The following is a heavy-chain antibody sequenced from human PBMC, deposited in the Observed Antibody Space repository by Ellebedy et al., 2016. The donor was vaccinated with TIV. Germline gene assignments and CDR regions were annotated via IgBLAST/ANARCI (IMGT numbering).Heavy chain of an antibody. CDR2: INPSGGYT. V-gene: IGHV1-46*01. CDR1: GYSFTSYY. D-gene: IGHD6-19*01. Sequence: AASVKVSCKASGYSFTSYYMHWVRQAPRQGLEWMGTINPSGGYTSYAQTFQGRVTMTRETSTSTVYMEVSSLKSEDTAVYYCARTLGGSMAVVGTWGQGTLVTVSS. J-gene: IGHJ4*02. CDR3: ARTLGGSMAVVGT.